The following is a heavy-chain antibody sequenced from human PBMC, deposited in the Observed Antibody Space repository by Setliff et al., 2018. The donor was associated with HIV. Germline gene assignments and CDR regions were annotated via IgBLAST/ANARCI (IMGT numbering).Heavy chain of an antibody. J-gene: IGHJ3*01. D-gene: IGHD4-4*01. Sequence: ASVKVSCKASGYTFTSLDINWVRQATGQGPEWMGWLNPTSGNTGSAQRFQGRVTMTRDTSISTVYMELTSLRSEDMAVYYCARGLRQNRSNSDVFDVWGQGTVVTVSS. CDR3: ARGLRQNRSNSDVFDV. CDR1: GYTFTSLD. V-gene: IGHV1-8*01. CDR2: LNPTSGNT.